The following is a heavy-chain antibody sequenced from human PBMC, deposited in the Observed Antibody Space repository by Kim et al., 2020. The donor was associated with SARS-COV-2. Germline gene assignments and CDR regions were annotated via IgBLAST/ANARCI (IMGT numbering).Heavy chain of an antibody. Sequence: SETLSLTCTVSGGSISSYYWSWIRQPPGKGLEWIGYIYYSGSTNYNPSLKSRVTISVDTSKNQFSLKLSSVTAADTAVYYCARAGGITGTTNYYYYYGMDVWGQGTTVTVSS. CDR1: GGSISSYY. D-gene: IGHD1-20*01. CDR2: IYYSGST. J-gene: IGHJ6*02. V-gene: IGHV4-59*01. CDR3: ARAGGITGTTNYYYYYGMDV.